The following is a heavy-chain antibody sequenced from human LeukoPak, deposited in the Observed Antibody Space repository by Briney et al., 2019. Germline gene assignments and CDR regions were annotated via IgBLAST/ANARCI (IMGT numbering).Heavy chain of an antibody. Sequence: PRGSLRLSCAASGFTFSSYAMSWVRQAPGKGLEWVSGISGSGGSTYYADSVKGRLTISRDNSKNMVYLQMNSLRAEDTAVYYCAKKGTVAGTGYFDYWGQGTRVTVSS. CDR3: AKKGTVAGTGYFDY. D-gene: IGHD6-19*01. V-gene: IGHV3-23*01. J-gene: IGHJ4*02. CDR1: GFTFSSYA. CDR2: ISGSGGST.